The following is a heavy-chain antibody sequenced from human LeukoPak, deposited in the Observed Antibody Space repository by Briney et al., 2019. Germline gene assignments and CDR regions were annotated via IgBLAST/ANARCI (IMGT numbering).Heavy chain of an antibody. CDR3: AGTYYYDSTGPKEPFDY. D-gene: IGHD3-22*01. V-gene: IGHV4-4*07. J-gene: IGHJ4*02. CDR1: SGPISSYY. CDR2: IYTSGST. Sequence: PSETLSLTCTVSSGPISSYYWSWIRQPAGKGLEWIGRIYTSGSTNYNPSLKSRVTMSVDTSKNQFSLKLSSVTAADTAVYYCAGTYYYDSTGPKEPFDYWGQGTLVTVSS.